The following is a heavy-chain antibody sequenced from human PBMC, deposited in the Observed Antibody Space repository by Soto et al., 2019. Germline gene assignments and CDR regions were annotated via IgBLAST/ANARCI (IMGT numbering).Heavy chain of an antibody. CDR2: ISYDGSNK. CDR1: GFTFSSYA. Sequence: QVQLVESGGGVVQPGRSLRLSCAASGFTFSSYAMHWVRQAPGKGLEWVAVISYDGSNKYYADSVKGRFTISRDNSKNTLYLQMKSLRAADTAVYYCARVPDTAMVRDAFDIWGQGTMVTVSS. D-gene: IGHD5-18*01. V-gene: IGHV3-30-3*01. J-gene: IGHJ3*02. CDR3: ARVPDTAMVRDAFDI.